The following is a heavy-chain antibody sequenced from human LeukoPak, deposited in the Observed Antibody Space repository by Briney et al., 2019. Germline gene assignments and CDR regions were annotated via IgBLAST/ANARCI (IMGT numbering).Heavy chain of an antibody. CDR3: TRQQLSQLYYFDN. CDR2: IYYTGST. D-gene: IGHD6-13*01. CDR1: CGSISSYY. V-gene: IGHV4-59*01. J-gene: IGHJ4*02. Sequence: PSETLSPTCTVTCGSISSYYWSWIRQPPGKGLEWIGYIYYTGSTNYNPSLKSRVTISVDTSKNQFSLKLSSETAADTAVYYCTRQQLSQLYYFDNWGQGTLVTVSS.